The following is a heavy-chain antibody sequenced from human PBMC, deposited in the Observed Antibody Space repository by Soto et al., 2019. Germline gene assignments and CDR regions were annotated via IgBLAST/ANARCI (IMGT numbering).Heavy chain of an antibody. CDR3: ARDSSDRGYSYGLGDY. CDR1: VYTFTSYD. Sequence: ASVKVSCKASVYTFTSYDINWVRQATGQGLEWMGRINPSGGNTSYAQKFQGRVTMTRDTSTGTVYMELSSLRSEDTAVYYCARDSSDRGYSYGLGDYWGQGTLVTVSS. J-gene: IGHJ4*02. D-gene: IGHD5-18*01. CDR2: INPSGGNT. V-gene: IGHV1-46*01.